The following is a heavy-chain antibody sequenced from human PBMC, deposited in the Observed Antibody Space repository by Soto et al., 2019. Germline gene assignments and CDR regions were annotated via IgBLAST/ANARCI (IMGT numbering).Heavy chain of an antibody. J-gene: IGHJ4*02. CDR2: IYHSGNT. CDR1: GGSISSSNW. V-gene: IGHV4-4*02. D-gene: IGHD1-26*01. Sequence: SETLSLTCAVSGGSISSSNWWSWVRQPPGKGLEWIGEIYHSGNTNYNPSLKSRVTISVDKSKDQFSLKLSSVTAADTAVYYCGIVWYTCHPFDYWGQGTLVTVSS. CDR3: GIVWYTCHPFDY.